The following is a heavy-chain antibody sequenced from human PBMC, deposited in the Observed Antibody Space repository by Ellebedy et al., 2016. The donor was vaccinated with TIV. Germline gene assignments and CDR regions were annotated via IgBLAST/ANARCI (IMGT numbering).Heavy chain of an antibody. J-gene: IGHJ3*02. V-gene: IGHV3-72*01. D-gene: IGHD1-26*01. Sequence: GESLKISCAASSFTFSDQYMDWVRQAPGKGLEWVGRISNKANSYTTEYAASVKGRFIISRDDSKNTLYLQMNSLKTEDTAVYHCTRGYSGVSIYAFDIWGQGTMVTVSS. CDR3: TRGYSGVSIYAFDI. CDR2: ISNKANSYTT. CDR1: SFTFSDQY.